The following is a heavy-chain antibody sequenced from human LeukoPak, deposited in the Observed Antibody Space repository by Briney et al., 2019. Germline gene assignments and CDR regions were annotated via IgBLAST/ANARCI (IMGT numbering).Heavy chain of an antibody. D-gene: IGHD3-3*01. Sequence: PSDTLSLTCTVSGDSISNYYWRWVRQSPGKGLEWIGYVFHTGRTNYNPSLTSRVTISVDTSKNQFSLRLTSVTATDTAVYFCAASTYYDFPFDYWGQGTLVTVSS. J-gene: IGHJ4*02. CDR3: AASTYYDFPFDY. CDR2: VFHTGRT. V-gene: IGHV4-59*08. CDR1: GDSISNYY.